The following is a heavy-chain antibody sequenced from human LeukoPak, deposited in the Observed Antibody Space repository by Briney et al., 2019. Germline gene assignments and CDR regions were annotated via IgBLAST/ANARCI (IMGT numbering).Heavy chain of an antibody. CDR3: ARHYIQPPHYFDY. CDR2: IYYTGST. Sequence: PSETLSLTCTVSGGSISSYYWSWIRQPPGKGLEWIGFIYYTGSTHYNTFLKSRVTVSIDTSKNQFSLKLSAVTAADTAVYCCARHYIQPPHYFDYWGQGTLVTVSS. J-gene: IGHJ4*02. V-gene: IGHV4-59*08. D-gene: IGHD2-2*01. CDR1: GGSISSYY.